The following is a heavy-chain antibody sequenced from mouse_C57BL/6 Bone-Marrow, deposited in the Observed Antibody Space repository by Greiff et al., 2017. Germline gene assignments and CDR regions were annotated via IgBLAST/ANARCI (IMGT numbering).Heavy chain of an antibody. CDR1: GFNIKDDY. Sequence: EVQLQQSGAELVRPGASVKLSCTASGFNIKDDYMHWVKQRPEQGLEWIGWIDPENGDTEYASKFQGKATITADTSSNTAYLQLSSLTSEDTAVYYCTTVWRFAYWGQATLVTVSA. CDR3: TTVWRFAY. CDR2: IDPENGDT. V-gene: IGHV14-4*01. J-gene: IGHJ3*01.